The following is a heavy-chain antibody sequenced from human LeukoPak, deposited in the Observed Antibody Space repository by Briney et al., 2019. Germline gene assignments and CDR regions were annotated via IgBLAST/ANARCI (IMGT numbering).Heavy chain of an antibody. D-gene: IGHD3-3*01. CDR3: AKEGPYYDFWSGYSTPPYFDY. Sequence: PGGSLRLSCAASGFTFRNYVIHWVRQAPGKGLEWVAVTSSDLNVKLYADSVKGRFTISRDNSKNTLYLQMSSLRAEDTAVYYCAKEGPYYDFWSGYSTPPYFDYWGQGTLVTVSS. J-gene: IGHJ4*02. V-gene: IGHV3-30*18. CDR2: TSSDLNVK. CDR1: GFTFRNYV.